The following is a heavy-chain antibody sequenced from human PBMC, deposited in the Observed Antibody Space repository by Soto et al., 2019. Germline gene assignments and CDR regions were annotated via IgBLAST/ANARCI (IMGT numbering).Heavy chain of an antibody. V-gene: IGHV4-31*03. CDR3: AREYNWNRIVYYGMDV. CDR2: IYYSGST. J-gene: IGHJ6*02. CDR1: GGSISSGDYY. D-gene: IGHD1-20*01. Sequence: SETLSLTCTVSGGSISSGDYYWNWIRQHPGKGLEWIGYIYYSGSTYYNPSLKSRVTISLDTSRNQFSLKLSSVTAADTAVYYCAREYNWNRIVYYGMDVWGQGTTVTVSS.